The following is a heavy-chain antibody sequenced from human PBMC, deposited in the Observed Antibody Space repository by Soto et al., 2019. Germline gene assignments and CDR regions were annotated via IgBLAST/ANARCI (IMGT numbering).Heavy chain of an antibody. V-gene: IGHV4-31*03. D-gene: IGHD6-13*01. J-gene: IGHJ6*02. CDR1: GGSISSGGYY. CDR3: AGIAAAANYYYYGMDV. Sequence: QVQLQESGPGLVKPSQTLSLTCTVSGGSISSGGYYWSWIRQHPGKGLEWIGYIHYSGSTYNNPSLKSRVTISVDTSKNQGALKLSSVTAADTAVYYWAGIAAAANYYYYGMDVWGQGTTVTVSS. CDR2: IHYSGST.